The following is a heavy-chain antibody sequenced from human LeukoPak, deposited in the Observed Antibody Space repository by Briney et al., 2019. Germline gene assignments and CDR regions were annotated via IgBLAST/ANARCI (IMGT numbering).Heavy chain of an antibody. CDR2: INHSGST. V-gene: IGHV4-34*01. CDR1: GGPFSGYY. J-gene: IGHJ4*02. D-gene: IGHD3-10*01. Sequence: SETLSLTCAVYGGPFSGYYWSWIRQPPGKGLEWIGEINHSGSTNYNPSLKSRVTISVDTSKNQFSLKLSSVTAADTAVYYCARGRWYYGSGSNRGFDYWGQGTLVTVSS. CDR3: ARGRWYYGSGSNRGFDY.